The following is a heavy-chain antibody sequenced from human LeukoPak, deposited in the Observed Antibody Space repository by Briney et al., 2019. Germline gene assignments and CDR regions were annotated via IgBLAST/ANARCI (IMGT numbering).Heavy chain of an antibody. Sequence: GGSLRLSCAASGFTFSSYSMNWVRQAPGKGLEWVSSISSSSSYIYYADSVKGRFTISRDNAKNSLYLQMNSLRAEDTAVYYCAREYCSGGSCHYLALNWFDPWGQGTLVTVSS. V-gene: IGHV3-21*01. CDR1: GFTFSSYS. CDR3: AREYCSGGSCHYLALNWFDP. J-gene: IGHJ5*02. CDR2: ISSSSSYI. D-gene: IGHD2-15*01.